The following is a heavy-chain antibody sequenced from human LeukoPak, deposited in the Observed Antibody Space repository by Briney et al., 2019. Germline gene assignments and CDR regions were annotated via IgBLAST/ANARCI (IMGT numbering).Heavy chain of an antibody. Sequence: ASVKVSCKASGYTFTGYYMHWVRQAPGQGLEWMGWINPNSGGTNYAQKFQGRVTMTRDTSISTAYMELSRLRSDDTAVYYCASEYKYDSSGANAFDIWGQGTMVTVSS. CDR1: GYTFTGYY. CDR3: ASEYKYDSSGANAFDI. D-gene: IGHD3-22*01. J-gene: IGHJ3*02. CDR2: INPNSGGT. V-gene: IGHV1-2*02.